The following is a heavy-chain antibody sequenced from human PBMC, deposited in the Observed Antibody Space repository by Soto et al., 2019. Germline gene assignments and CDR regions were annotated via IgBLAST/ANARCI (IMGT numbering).Heavy chain of an antibody. CDR2: INWNSGTL. CDR3: VKDGDDGDYGGGLGDAYDV. V-gene: IGHV3-9*01. J-gene: IGHJ3*01. CDR1: GLNFAKYA. D-gene: IGHD4-17*01. Sequence: EVQLVESGGGLVQPGGSLRLSCTASGLNFAKYAMNWVRQAPGRGLEWVSGINWNSGTLDYADSVKGRFTSSRDNARKSLYLQMHRLSADDTALYYCVKDGDDGDYGGGLGDAYDVWGRGTMVPVSS.